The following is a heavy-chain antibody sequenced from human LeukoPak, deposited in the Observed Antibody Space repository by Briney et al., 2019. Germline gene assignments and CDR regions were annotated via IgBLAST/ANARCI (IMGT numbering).Heavy chain of an antibody. Sequence: GGSLRLSCGVSGFNVDGNYMTWVRQVPGRGLEWVALIFSGDSTDYPDSVKGRFTISRDKSKNTLHLQMDSLRPEDTAMYYCALTYYFDRRGYSYFDYWGQGALVTVSS. CDR3: ALTYYFDRRGYSYFDY. CDR2: IFSGDST. D-gene: IGHD3-22*01. J-gene: IGHJ4*02. V-gene: IGHV3-53*01. CDR1: GFNVDGNY.